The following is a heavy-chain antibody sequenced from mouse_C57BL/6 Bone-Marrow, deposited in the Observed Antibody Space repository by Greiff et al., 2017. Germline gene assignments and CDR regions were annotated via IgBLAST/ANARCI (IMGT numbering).Heavy chain of an antibody. V-gene: IGHV5-4*03. Sequence: EVKLVESGGGLVKPGGSLKLSCAASGFTFSSYAMSWVRHTPEKRLEWVATISDGGSYTYYPDNVKGRFTISRDNAKNNLYLQMSHLKSEDTAMYYCARRIYGSSWFAYWGQGTLVTVSA. D-gene: IGHD1-1*01. J-gene: IGHJ3*01. CDR3: ARRIYGSSWFAY. CDR2: ISDGGSYT. CDR1: GFTFSSYA.